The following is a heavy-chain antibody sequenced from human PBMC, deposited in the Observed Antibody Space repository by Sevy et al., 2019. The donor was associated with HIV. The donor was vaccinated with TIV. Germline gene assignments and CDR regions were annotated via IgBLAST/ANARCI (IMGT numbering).Heavy chain of an antibody. CDR1: GFTFSSYG. Sequence: GGSLRLSCAASGFTFSSYGMHWVRQAPGKGLEWVAVIWYDGSNKYYADSVKGRFTISRDNSKNTLYLQMNSLRAEDTAVYYCARDQYSSCWFDYWGQGTLVTVSS. J-gene: IGHJ4*02. D-gene: IGHD6-19*01. V-gene: IGHV3-33*01. CDR2: IWYDGSNK. CDR3: ARDQYSSCWFDY.